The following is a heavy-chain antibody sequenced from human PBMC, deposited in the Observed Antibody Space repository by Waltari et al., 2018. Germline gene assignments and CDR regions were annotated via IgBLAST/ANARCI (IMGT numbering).Heavy chain of an antibody. CDR2: INHSGST. CDR1: GGSFSGYY. D-gene: IGHD1-1*01. Sequence: LLKPSETLSLTCAVYGGSFSGYYWSWIRQPPGKGLEWIGEINHSGSTNYNPSLKSRVTISVDTSKNQFSLKLSSVTAADTAVYYCARELEGFDYWGQGTLVTVSS. CDR3: ARELEGFDY. V-gene: IGHV4-34*01. J-gene: IGHJ4*02.